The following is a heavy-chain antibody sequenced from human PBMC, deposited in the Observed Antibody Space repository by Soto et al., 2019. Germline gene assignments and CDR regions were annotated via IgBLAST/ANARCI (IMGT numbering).Heavy chain of an antibody. V-gene: IGHV4-39*01. J-gene: IGHJ6*02. D-gene: IGHD6-13*01. CDR2: IYYSGNT. CDR3: ASHGPPYSSSSYYGMDV. Sequence: SETLSLTCTVSGGSISSSSYYWGWIRQPPGKGLEWIGTIYYSGNTYYNPSLKSRVTISVDTSKTQFSLKLSSVTAADTAVYYCASHGPPYSSSSYYGMDVWGQGTTVTVSS. CDR1: GGSISSSSYY.